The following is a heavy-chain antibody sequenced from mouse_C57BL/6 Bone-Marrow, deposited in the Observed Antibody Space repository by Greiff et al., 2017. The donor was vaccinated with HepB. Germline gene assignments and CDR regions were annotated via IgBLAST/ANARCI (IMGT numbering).Heavy chain of an antibody. Sequence: VQLQQSGAELVRPGASVKLSCKASGYTFTDYYINWVKQRPGQGLEWIARIYPGSGNTYYNEKFKGKATLTAEKSSSTAYMQLSSLTSEDSAVYFCASPHYYGSSYVYAMDYWGQGTSVTVSS. CDR3: ASPHYYGSSYVYAMDY. V-gene: IGHV1-76*01. J-gene: IGHJ4*01. D-gene: IGHD1-1*01. CDR1: GYTFTDYY. CDR2: IYPGSGNT.